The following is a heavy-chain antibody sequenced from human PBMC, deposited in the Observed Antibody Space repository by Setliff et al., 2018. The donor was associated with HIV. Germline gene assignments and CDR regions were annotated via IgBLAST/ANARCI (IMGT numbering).Heavy chain of an antibody. J-gene: IGHJ5*01. CDR1: GGSFNEYY. V-gene: IGHV4-34*01. CDR2: INHSGST. Sequence: PSQTLSLTCAVYGGSFNEYYWNWIRQIPGEGLEWIGEINHSGSTNYNESLKRRLRISVDTSKNQFSLSLNSVTAADTAVYYCARAYRDNVWGSWRQISSWFDSWGQGNLVTVS. CDR3: ARAYRDNVWGSWRQISSWFDS. D-gene: IGHD3-16*01.